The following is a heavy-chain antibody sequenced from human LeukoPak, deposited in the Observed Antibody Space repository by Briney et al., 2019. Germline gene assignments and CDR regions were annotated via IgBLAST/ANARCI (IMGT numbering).Heavy chain of an antibody. J-gene: IGHJ4*02. CDR1: GFTFSSYG. V-gene: IGHV3-30*02. D-gene: IGHD3-22*01. CDR2: IRYDGSNK. Sequence: GGSLRLSCAASGFTFSSYGMHWVRQAPGKGLEWVAFIRYDGSNKYYADSVKGRFTISRDNSKNTLYLQMNSLRAEDTAVYYCAHRRDSSGYFDYWGQGTLVTVSS. CDR3: AHRRDSSGYFDY.